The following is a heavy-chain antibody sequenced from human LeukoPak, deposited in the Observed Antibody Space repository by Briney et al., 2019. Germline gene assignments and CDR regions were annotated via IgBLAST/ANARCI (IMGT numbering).Heavy chain of an antibody. V-gene: IGHV3-53*01. CDR3: ARDFFHSSDSRPFDY. Sequence: GGSLRLSCAASGFTVSSNYMSWVRQAPGKGLEWVSVIYSGGSTYYADSVKGRFTISRDNSKNTLYLQMNSLRAEDTAVYYCARDFFHSSDSRPFDYWGQGTLVTVSS. CDR1: GFTVSSNY. CDR2: IYSGGST. J-gene: IGHJ4*02. D-gene: IGHD3-22*01.